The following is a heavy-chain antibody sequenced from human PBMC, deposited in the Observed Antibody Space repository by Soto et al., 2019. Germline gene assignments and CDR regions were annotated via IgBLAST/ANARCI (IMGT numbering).Heavy chain of an antibody. Sequence: SETLSLTCTVSGGSISSYYCSWIRQPPGKGLEWEGYVYYSGSTNYNPSLTRRVPISVDTSKNQFSLKLSSVTAADTAVYYCARSPSIAAPNWFDPWGQGTLVTVSS. V-gene: IGHV4-59*01. J-gene: IGHJ5*02. D-gene: IGHD6-6*01. CDR1: GGSISSYY. CDR2: VYYSGST. CDR3: ARSPSIAAPNWFDP.